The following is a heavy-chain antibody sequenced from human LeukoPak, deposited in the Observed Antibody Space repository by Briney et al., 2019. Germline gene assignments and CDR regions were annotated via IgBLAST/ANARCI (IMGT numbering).Heavy chain of an antibody. CDR3: ARDNVLEWLSHFDY. CDR1: GXTFSSYS. V-gene: IGHV3-21*01. J-gene: IGHJ4*02. D-gene: IGHD3-3*01. CDR2: ISSSSSYI. Sequence: GGSLRLSCAASGXTFSSYSMNWVRQAPGKGLEWVSSISSSSSYIYYADSVKGRFTISRDNAKNSLYLQMNSLRAEDTAVYYCARDNVLEWLSHFDYWGQGTLVTVSS.